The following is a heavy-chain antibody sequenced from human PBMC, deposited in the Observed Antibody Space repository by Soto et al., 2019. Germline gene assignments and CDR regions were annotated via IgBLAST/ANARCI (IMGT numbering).Heavy chain of an antibody. J-gene: IGHJ6*02. CDR3: ARQITTPGGGLYSYYYGMDV. Sequence: SXKVSFTASGYTXSGYYMHLVRQAPGQGLEWMGWINPKSGGTRYAQRFQGMVTMTSDSTISSAYLELSRLTSDDTAVYYCARQITTPGGGLYSYYYGMDVWGQGTTGTVSS. D-gene: IGHD1-1*01. CDR1: GYTXSGYY. CDR2: INPKSGGT. V-gene: IGHV1-2*02.